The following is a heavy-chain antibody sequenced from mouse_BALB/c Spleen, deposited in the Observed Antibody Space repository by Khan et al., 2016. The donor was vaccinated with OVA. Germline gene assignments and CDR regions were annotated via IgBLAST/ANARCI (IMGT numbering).Heavy chain of an antibody. CDR1: GYSITSEYA. CDR3: TRKDYDDYDPFPY. CDR2: INYSGNN. J-gene: IGHJ3*01. V-gene: IGHV3-2*02. Sequence: DVQLQESGPGLVKPSQSLSLTCTVTGYSITSEYAWNWIRHFPGNKLEWMGYINYSGNNRYNPSLKSRISITRDTSKNQFFLQLNSVTTEDTATNYCTRKDYDDYDPFPYWGQGTLVTVSA. D-gene: IGHD2-4*01.